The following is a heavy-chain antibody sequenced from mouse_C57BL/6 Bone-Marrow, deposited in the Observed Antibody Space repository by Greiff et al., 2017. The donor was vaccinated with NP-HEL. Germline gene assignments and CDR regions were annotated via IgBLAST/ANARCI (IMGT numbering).Heavy chain of an antibody. CDR3: ATPYDGYHWYFDV. J-gene: IGHJ1*03. D-gene: IGHD2-3*01. CDR2: IYPGSGNT. V-gene: IGHV1-76*01. Sequence: QVTLKVSGAELVRPGASVKLSCKASGYTFTDYYINWVKQRPGQGLEWIARIYPGSGNTYYNEKFKGKATLTAEKSSSTAYMQLSSLTSEDSAVYFCATPYDGYHWYFDVWGTGTTVTVSS. CDR1: GYTFTDYY.